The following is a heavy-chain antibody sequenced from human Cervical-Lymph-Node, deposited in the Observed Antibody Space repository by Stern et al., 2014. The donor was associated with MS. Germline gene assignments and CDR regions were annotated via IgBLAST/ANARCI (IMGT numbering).Heavy chain of an antibody. CDR1: GFTFSNSP. CDR3: VRDKGWQLLSFGFDY. D-gene: IGHD1-26*01. J-gene: IGHJ4*02. Sequence: QVQLVQSGGGVVQPGRSLRVSCTASGFTFSNSPMHWVRQAPGKGLEWVAVISYDGRNKYFADSVKGRFTISRDNSKNALYLQMNSLRPEDSAVYYCVRDKGWQLLSFGFDYWGQGTLVTVSS. CDR2: ISYDGRNK. V-gene: IGHV3-30*04.